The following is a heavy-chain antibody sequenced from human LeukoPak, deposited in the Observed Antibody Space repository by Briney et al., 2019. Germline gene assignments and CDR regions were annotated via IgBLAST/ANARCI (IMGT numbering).Heavy chain of an antibody. CDR1: GFTFSSYV. Sequence: SGGSLRLSCAASGFTFSSYVMSWVRQAPGKGLEWVSDISGSGDSTFYADSVKGRFTISRDNSKNTLYLQVNSLRAEDTALYYCARVSRAVFPGDAFDIWGQGTMVTVSS. D-gene: IGHD2-21*01. J-gene: IGHJ3*02. CDR3: ARVSRAVFPGDAFDI. V-gene: IGHV3-23*01. CDR2: ISGSGDST.